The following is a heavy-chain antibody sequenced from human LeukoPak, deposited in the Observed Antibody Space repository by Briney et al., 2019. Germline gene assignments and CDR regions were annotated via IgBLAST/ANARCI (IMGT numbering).Heavy chain of an antibody. CDR2: IGTAGDT. V-gene: IGHV3-13*04. D-gene: IGHD2-15*01. CDR3: ARSGPMGIPTANDAFDI. Sequence: GGALRLSCAASGFTFSSYDMHWVRQATGKGLEWVSAIGTAGDTYYPGSVKGRFTISRENAKNSLYLQRSSLRDGNTAVYYCARSGPMGIPTANDAFDIWGQGTMVTVSS. CDR1: GFTFSSYD. J-gene: IGHJ3*02.